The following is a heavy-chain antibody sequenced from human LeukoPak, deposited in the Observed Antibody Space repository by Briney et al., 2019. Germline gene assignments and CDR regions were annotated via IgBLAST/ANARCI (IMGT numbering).Heavy chain of an antibody. J-gene: IGHJ4*02. Sequence: ASVKVSCKASGYTFTSYDFNWVRQAPGKGLEWMGGFDPEDGETIYAQKFQGRVTMTEDTSTDTAYMELSSLRSEDTAVYYCATDRVYGDYNYWGQGTLVTVSS. V-gene: IGHV1-24*01. D-gene: IGHD4-17*01. CDR2: FDPEDGET. CDR3: ATDRVYGDYNY. CDR1: GYTFTSY.